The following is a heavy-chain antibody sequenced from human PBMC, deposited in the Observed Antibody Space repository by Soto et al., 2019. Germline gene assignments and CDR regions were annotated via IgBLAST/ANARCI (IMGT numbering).Heavy chain of an antibody. CDR2: IYHSGTT. CDR1: GASIISSTW. J-gene: IGHJ4*02. V-gene: IGHV4-4*02. Sequence: PSETLSLTCAVSGASIISSTWWSWVRQPPGKGLEWIGEIYHSGTTNYNPSLKSRVTISVDNSKTEFSLRLTSVTAADTAAYYCARRGGYYGDYHLDYFDSWGQGALVTVSS. D-gene: IGHD4-17*01. CDR3: ARRGGYYGDYHLDYFDS.